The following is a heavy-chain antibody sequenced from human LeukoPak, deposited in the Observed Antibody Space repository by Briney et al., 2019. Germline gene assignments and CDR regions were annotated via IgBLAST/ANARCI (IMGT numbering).Heavy chain of an antibody. CDR2: INHSGST. J-gene: IGHJ4*02. V-gene: IGHV4-34*01. CDR3: ARGRVTMVRGAFPFDY. Sequence: PSETLSLTCAVYGGSFSGYYWSWIRQPPGKGLEWIGEINHSGSTNYNPSLKSRVTISVDTSKNQFSLKLSSVTAADTAVYYCARGRVTMVRGAFPFDYWGQGTLVTVSS. D-gene: IGHD3-10*01. CDR1: GGSFSGYY.